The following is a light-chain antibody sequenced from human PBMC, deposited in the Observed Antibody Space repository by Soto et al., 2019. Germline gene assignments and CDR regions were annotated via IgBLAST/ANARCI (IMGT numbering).Light chain of an antibody. CDR1: QSVSSY. J-gene: IGKJ5*01. Sequence: ILVTQSPATLPLSPGERATLSCRASQSVSSYLAWYQQKPGQAPRILIYDASNRATGIPARFSGSGAGTEFTRTISSLEPEDVAVYYCQQRSNWMITFGQGTRLEIK. CDR2: DAS. CDR3: QQRSNWMIT. V-gene: IGKV3-11*01.